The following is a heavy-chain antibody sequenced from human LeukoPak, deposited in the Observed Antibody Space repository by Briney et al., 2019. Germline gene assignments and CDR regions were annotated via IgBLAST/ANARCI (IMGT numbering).Heavy chain of an antibody. CDR2: ISAYNGNT. CDR1: GYTFTSYG. Sequence: GASVKVSCKASGYTFTSYGISWVRQAPGQGLEWMGWISAYNGNTNYAQKFQGRVTMTTDTSTTTAYMELRSLTSDDTAVYYCARDGKDYGDPRGDSWGQGTLVIVSS. J-gene: IGHJ4*02. D-gene: IGHD4-17*01. V-gene: IGHV1-18*01. CDR3: ARDGKDYGDPRGDS.